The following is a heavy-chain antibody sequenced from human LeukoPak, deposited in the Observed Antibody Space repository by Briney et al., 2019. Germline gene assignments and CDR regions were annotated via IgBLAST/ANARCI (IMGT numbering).Heavy chain of an antibody. J-gene: IGHJ4*02. V-gene: IGHV3-21*01. Sequence: PGGSLRLSCAASGFTFSSYSMTWVRQAPGKGLEWVSSISSSSSYIYYADSVKGRFTISRDNAKNSLYLQMNSLRAEDTAVYYCARDRGGTAMPNYWGQGTLVTVSS. CDR3: ARDRGGTAMPNY. CDR1: GFTFSSYS. D-gene: IGHD5-18*01. CDR2: ISSSSSYI.